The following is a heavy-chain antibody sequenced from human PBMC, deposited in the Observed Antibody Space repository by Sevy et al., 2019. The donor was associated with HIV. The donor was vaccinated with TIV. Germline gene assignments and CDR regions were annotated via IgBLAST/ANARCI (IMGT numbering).Heavy chain of an antibody. CDR2: IYYSGST. J-gene: IGHJ6*02. CDR3: ARGYYYDSSGYYYYYGMDV. CDR1: GGSISSYY. D-gene: IGHD3-22*01. V-gene: IGHV4-59*13. Sequence: SDTLSLTCTVSGGSISSYYWSWIRQPPGKGLEWIGYIYYSGSTNYNPSLKSRVTISVDTSKNQFSLKLSSVTAADTAVYYCARGYYYDSSGYYYYYGMDVWGQGTTVTVSS.